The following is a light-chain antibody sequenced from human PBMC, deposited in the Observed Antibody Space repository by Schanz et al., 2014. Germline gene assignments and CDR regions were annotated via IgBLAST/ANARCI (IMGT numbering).Light chain of an antibody. CDR1: SSDVGGYNY. CDR3: SSYAGSLVI. Sequence: QSALTQPPSASGSPGQSVTISCTGTSSDVGGYNYVSWYQQHPGKAPELLIYDVTNRPSGVSDRFSGSKSGNTASLTVSGLQAEDEADYYCSSYAGSLVIFGGGTKLTVL. J-gene: IGLJ2*01. V-gene: IGLV2-8*01. CDR2: DVT.